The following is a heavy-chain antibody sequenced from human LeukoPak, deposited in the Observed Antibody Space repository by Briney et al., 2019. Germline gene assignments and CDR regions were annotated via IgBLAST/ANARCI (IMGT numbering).Heavy chain of an antibody. J-gene: IGHJ4*02. CDR3: ARSYDSSGYYHLGYYFDY. CDR1: GGSISSSNYY. D-gene: IGHD3-22*01. CDR2: IYYSGST. Sequence: PSETLSLTCTVSGGSISSSNYYWGWIRQPPGKGLEWIGYIYYSGSTYYNPSLKSRVTISVDTSKNQFSLKLSSVTAADTAVYYCARSYDSSGYYHLGYYFDYWGQGTLVTVSS. V-gene: IGHV4-30-4*08.